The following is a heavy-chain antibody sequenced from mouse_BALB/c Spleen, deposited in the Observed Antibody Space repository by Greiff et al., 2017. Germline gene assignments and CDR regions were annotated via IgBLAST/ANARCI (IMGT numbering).Heavy chain of an antibody. CDR2: INSNGGST. CDR1: GFTFSSYG. Sequence: EVMLVESGGGLVQPGGSLKLSCAASGFTFSSYGMSWVRQTPDKRLELVATINSNGGSTYYPDSVKGRFTISRDNAKNTLYLQMSSLKSEDTAMYYCARGGGNYVWAMDYWGQGTSVTVSS. J-gene: IGHJ4*01. CDR3: ARGGGNYVWAMDY. D-gene: IGHD2-1*01. V-gene: IGHV5-6-3*01.